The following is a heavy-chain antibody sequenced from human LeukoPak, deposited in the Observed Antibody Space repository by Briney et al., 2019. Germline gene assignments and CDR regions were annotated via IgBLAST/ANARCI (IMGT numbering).Heavy chain of an antibody. V-gene: IGHV1-69*06. J-gene: IGHJ5*02. Sequence: SVKVSCKASGGTFSSYAVSWVRQAPGQGLEWMGGIIPIFGTANYAQKFQGRVTITADKSTSTAYMELSSLRSEDTAVYYYARGGSEKRNWFDPWGQGTLVTVSS. CDR2: IIPIFGTA. CDR1: GGTFSSYA. CDR3: ARGGSEKRNWFDP. D-gene: IGHD3-10*01.